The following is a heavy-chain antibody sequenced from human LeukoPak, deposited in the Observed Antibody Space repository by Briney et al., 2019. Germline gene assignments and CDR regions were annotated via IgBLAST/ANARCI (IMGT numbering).Heavy chain of an antibody. J-gene: IGHJ6*02. Sequence: PSETLSLTCTVSGGXISSYYCSWIRQPPGKGLEWIGYIYYSGSTNYNPSLKSRVTISVDTSKNQFSLKLSSVTAADTAVYYCARRGYYYYGMDAWGQGTTVTVSS. CDR2: IYYSGST. CDR3: ARRGYYYYGMDA. V-gene: IGHV4-59*01. CDR1: GGXISSYY.